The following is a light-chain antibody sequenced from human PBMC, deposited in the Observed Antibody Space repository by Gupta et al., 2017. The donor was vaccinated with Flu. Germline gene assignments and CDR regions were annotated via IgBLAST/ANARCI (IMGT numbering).Light chain of an antibody. Sequence: QSVLTQPPSASGTPGQRITISCSGSSSNIGSNTVNWYRQLPGTAPKPLIYNNDQRPSGVPVRFSGSKPGTSASLDISGLQSEDEADYYCAAWDDNLNGWVFGGGTKLTAL. CDR3: AAWDDNLNGWV. CDR2: NND. V-gene: IGLV1-44*01. CDR1: SSNIGSNT. J-gene: IGLJ3*02.